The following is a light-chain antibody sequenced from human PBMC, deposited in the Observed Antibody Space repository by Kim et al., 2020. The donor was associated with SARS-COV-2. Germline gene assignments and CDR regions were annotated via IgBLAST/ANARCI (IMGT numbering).Light chain of an antibody. V-gene: IGKV3-15*01. CDR1: HNIYTN. Sequence: SPGESVPLYGRASHNIYTNLAWNQQKAGQAPRLLIYDASARATDVPARFSGIGSGTEFSLTISSLRSEDSAVYYCQHFNNWPPWTFGQGTKVEIK. CDR3: QHFNNWPPWT. CDR2: DAS. J-gene: IGKJ1*01.